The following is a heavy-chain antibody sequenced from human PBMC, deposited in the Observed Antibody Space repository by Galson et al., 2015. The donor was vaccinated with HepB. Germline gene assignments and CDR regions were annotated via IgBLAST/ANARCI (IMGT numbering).Heavy chain of an antibody. V-gene: IGHV1-18*04. CDR1: GYTFTSYA. CDR2: ISVYSGNT. Sequence: SVKVSCKVSGYTFTSYAIGWVRQAPGQGLEWMGWISVYSGNTDYAQKLRDRVTMTANTFTGTAYMELRSLRSDDTAVYYCARGGDYDLLTGYLDFDFWGQGSLVTVSS. D-gene: IGHD3-9*01. CDR3: ARGGDYDLLTGYLDFDF. J-gene: IGHJ4*02.